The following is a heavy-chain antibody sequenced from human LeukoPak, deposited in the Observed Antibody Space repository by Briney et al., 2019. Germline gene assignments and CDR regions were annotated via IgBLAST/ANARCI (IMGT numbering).Heavy chain of an antibody. CDR2: INPNSGGT. V-gene: IGHV1-2*06. Sequence: GASVKVSCKASGYTFTGYYMHWVRQAPGQGLEWMGRINPNSGGTNYAQKFQGRVTMTRDTSISTAYMELSRLRSDDTAVYYCARAGYYYDSSGYYYVGVDCWGQGTLVTVSS. CDR1: GYTFTGYY. J-gene: IGHJ4*02. CDR3: ARAGYYYDSSGYYYVGVDC. D-gene: IGHD3-22*01.